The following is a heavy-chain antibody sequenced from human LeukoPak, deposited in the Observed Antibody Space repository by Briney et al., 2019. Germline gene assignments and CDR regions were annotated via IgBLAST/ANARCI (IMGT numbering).Heavy chain of an antibody. J-gene: IGHJ4*02. CDR3: ASRSDYYDSSPSEY. CDR1: GFTVSSNY. V-gene: IGHV3-53*01. D-gene: IGHD3-22*01. Sequence: GGSLGLSCAASGFTVSSNYMSWVRQAPGKGLEWVSVIYSGGSTYYADSVKGRFTISRDNSKNTLYLQMNSLRAEDTAVYYCASRSDYYDSSPSEYWGQGTLVTVSS. CDR2: IYSGGST.